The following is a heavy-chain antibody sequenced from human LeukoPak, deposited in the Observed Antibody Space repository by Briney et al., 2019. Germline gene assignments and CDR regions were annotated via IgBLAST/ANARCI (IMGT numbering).Heavy chain of an antibody. V-gene: IGHV4-34*01. J-gene: IGHJ4*02. CDR3: MRGRTTRYDTSDYRDY. Sequence: NTSETLSLTCAVYGVSFSGYYWNWIRQPPGKGLEWIGEINHSGSTNYNPSLKSRVTISVDTSKNQFSLKLNSVTAADTAVYYCMRGRTTRYDTSDYRDYWGQGSLVTVSS. CDR2: INHSGST. D-gene: IGHD3-22*01. CDR1: GVSFSGYY.